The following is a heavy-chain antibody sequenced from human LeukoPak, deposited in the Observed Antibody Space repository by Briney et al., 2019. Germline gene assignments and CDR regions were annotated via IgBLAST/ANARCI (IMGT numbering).Heavy chain of an antibody. CDR2: ISAYNDKT. V-gene: IGHV1-18*01. D-gene: IGHD4-23*01. Sequence: ASVKVSCKASGYTFTSYDINWVRQAPGQGLEWMGWISAYNDKTNYAQKFQGRVTMTTDTSTSTVYMELRSLRSDDTAVYYCTRGYRVATVVITPDGAFDILGQGTMVTVSS. CDR3: TRGYRVATVVITPDGAFDI. J-gene: IGHJ3*02. CDR1: GYTFTSYD.